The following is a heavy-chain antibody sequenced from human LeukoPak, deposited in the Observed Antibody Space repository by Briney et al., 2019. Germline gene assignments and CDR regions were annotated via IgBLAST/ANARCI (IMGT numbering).Heavy chain of an antibody. CDR3: AKDSTAGYCTNGVCYTARRSQYFDY. V-gene: IGHV3-30*02. CDR1: GFTVSSNY. Sequence: GGSLRLSCAASGFTVSSNYMSWVRQAPGKGLEWVAFIRYDGSNKYYADSVKGRFTISRDNSKNTLYLQMNSLRAEDTAVYYCAKDSTAGYCTNGVCYTARRSQYFDYWGQGTLVTVSS. D-gene: IGHD2-8*01. J-gene: IGHJ4*02. CDR2: IRYDGSNK.